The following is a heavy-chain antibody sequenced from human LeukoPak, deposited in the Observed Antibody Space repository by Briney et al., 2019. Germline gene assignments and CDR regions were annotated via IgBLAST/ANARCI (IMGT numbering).Heavy chain of an antibody. CDR2: IYYSGST. CDR1: GGSISSYY. D-gene: IGHD2-15*01. Sequence: SETLSLTCTVSGGSISSYYWSWIRQPPGRGLEWIGYIYYSGSTNYNPSLKSRVTISVDTSKNQFSLKLSSVTAADTAVYYCAGSQGLIWFDPWGQGTLVTVSS. J-gene: IGHJ5*02. CDR3: AGSQGLIWFDP. V-gene: IGHV4-59*08.